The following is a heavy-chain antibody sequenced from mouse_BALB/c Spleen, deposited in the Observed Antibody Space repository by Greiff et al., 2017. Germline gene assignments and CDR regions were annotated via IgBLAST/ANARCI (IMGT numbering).Heavy chain of an antibody. CDR1: GFAFSSYD. CDR3: ARQRGMIYCDY. D-gene: IGHD2-4*01. CDR2: ISSGGGST. J-gene: IGHJ2*01. V-gene: IGHV5-12-1*01. Sequence: EVKLMESGGGLVKPGGSLKLSCAASGFAFSSYDMSWVRQTPEKRLEWVAYISSGGGSTYYPDTVKGRFTISRDNAKNTLYLQMSSLKSEDTAMYYCARQRGMIYCDYWGQGTTLTVSS.